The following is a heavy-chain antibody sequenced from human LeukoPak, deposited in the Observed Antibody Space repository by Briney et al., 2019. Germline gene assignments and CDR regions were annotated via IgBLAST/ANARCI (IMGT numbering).Heavy chain of an antibody. CDR1: GGSISSGGYY. CDR3: ARGSGYDDAFDI. Sequence: PSETLSLTCTVSGGSISSGGYYWSWIRQHPGKGLEWIGYIYYSGSTYYNPSLKSRVTISVDTSKNQFSLKLSSVTAADTAVYYCARGSGYDDAFDIWGQGTMVTVSS. D-gene: IGHD5-12*01. V-gene: IGHV4-31*03. CDR2: IYYSGST. J-gene: IGHJ3*02.